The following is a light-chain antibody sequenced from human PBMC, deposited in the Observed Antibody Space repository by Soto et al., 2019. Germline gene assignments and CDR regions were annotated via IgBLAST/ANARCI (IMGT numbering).Light chain of an antibody. Sequence: QSVLTQPPSASGTPGQRVSISGSGSSSNIGSHPVNWYQQLPGTAPKLLLYGDNQRPSGVPDRFSGSKSGTSASLAISGLQSEDEAHYYCASWDNSLNGLYVFGTGTKVTVL. CDR1: SSNIGSHP. J-gene: IGLJ1*01. V-gene: IGLV1-44*01. CDR3: ASWDNSLNGLYV. CDR2: GDN.